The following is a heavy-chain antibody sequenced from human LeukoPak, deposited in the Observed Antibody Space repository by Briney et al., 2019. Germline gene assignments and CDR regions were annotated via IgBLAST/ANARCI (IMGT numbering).Heavy chain of an antibody. D-gene: IGHD3-16*01. CDR2: NNPYSGGT. V-gene: IGHV1-2*02. CDR3: ARGGGLELWGWFDP. CDR1: GYTITGYY. Sequence: ASVKVSCKSSGYTITGYYIHWVRQAPGQGLEWMGWNNPYSGGTNYAQKFQGRVTMTRDTSISTAYLELNRLTSGDTAVYYCARGGGLELWGWFDPWGQGTLVTVSS. J-gene: IGHJ5*02.